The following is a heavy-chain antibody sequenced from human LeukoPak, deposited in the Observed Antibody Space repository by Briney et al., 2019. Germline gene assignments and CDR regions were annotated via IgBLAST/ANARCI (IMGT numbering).Heavy chain of an antibody. D-gene: IGHD2-15*01. Sequence: GRSLRLSCAASGFTFSSYWMHWVRQAPGKGLEWVSAISGSGGSTYYADSVKGRFTISRDNSKNTLYLQMNSLRAEDTAVYYCAKVLGYCSGGSCGPFDPWGQGTLVTVSS. J-gene: IGHJ5*02. CDR3: AKVLGYCSGGSCGPFDP. CDR1: GFTFSSYW. V-gene: IGHV3-23*01. CDR2: ISGSGGST.